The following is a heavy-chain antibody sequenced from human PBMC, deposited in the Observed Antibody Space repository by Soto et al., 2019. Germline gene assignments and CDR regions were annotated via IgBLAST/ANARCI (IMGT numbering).Heavy chain of an antibody. Sequence: SETLSLTCTVSGGSISSYYWIWIRQPPGKGLEWIGYIYYSGSTNYNPSLKSRVTISVDTSKNQFSLKLSSVTAADTAVYYCARADAYDYIWGSYRIFDAFDIWGQGTMVTVSS. CDR3: ARADAYDYIWGSYRIFDAFDI. CDR1: GGSISSYY. V-gene: IGHV4-59*01. J-gene: IGHJ3*02. D-gene: IGHD3-16*02. CDR2: IYYSGST.